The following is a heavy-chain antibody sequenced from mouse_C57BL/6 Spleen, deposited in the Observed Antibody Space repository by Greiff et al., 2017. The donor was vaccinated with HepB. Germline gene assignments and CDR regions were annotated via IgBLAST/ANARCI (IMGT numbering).Heavy chain of an antibody. CDR2: INPSSGYT. J-gene: IGHJ3*01. Sequence: QVQLQQSGAELARPGASVKMSCKASGYTFTSYTMHWVKQRPGKGLEWIGYINPSSGYTKYNQKFKDKATLTADISSSTAYMQLSSLTSDDAAVYYYAREDGYSSWFAYWGQGTLVTVSA. CDR1: GYTFTSYT. CDR3: AREDGYSSWFAY. V-gene: IGHV1-4*01. D-gene: IGHD2-3*01.